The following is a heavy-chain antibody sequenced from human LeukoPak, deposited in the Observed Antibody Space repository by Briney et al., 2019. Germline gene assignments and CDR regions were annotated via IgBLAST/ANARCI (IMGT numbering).Heavy chain of an antibody. D-gene: IGHD3-22*01. CDR2: ISGSGGST. Sequence: GGSLRLSCAASGFTFSSYAMSWVRQAPGKGLEWVSAISGSGGSTSYAQKFQGRVTMTRDTSTSTVYMELSSLRSEDTAVYYCARDSDYYDSTNYGMDVWGQGTTVTVSS. CDR3: ARDSDYYDSTNYGMDV. CDR1: GFTFSSYA. J-gene: IGHJ6*02. V-gene: IGHV3-23*01.